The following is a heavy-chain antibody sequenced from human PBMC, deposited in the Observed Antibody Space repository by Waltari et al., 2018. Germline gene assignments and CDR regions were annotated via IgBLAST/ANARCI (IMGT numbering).Heavy chain of an antibody. CDR2: IYYSGST. V-gene: IGHV4-39*07. Sequence: LQLQESGPGLVKPSETLSLTCTVSGGSISSSSYYWGWIRQPPGKGLEWIGSIYYSGSTYYNPSLKSRVTISVDTSKNQFSLKLSSVTAADTAVYYCARRPYDFETGWYFDLWGRGTLVTVSS. D-gene: IGHD3-3*01. CDR1: GGSISSSSYY. CDR3: ARRPYDFETGWYFDL. J-gene: IGHJ2*01.